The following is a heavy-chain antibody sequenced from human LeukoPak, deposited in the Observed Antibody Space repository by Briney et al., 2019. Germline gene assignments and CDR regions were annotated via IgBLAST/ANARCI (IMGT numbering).Heavy chain of an antibody. CDR3: ATDGEVYFDY. D-gene: IGHD3-10*01. V-gene: IGHV4-39*07. CDR1: GGSISSSSYY. CDR2: IYYSGST. Sequence: SETLSLTCTVSGGSISSSSYYWGWIRQPPGKGLEWIGSIYYSGSTYYNPSLKSRVTISVDKSKNQFSLKLSSVTAADTAVYHCATDGEVYFDYWGQGTLVTVSS. J-gene: IGHJ4*02.